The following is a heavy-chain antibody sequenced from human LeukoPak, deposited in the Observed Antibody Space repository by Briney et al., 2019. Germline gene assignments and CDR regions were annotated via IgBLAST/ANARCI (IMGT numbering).Heavy chain of an antibody. J-gene: IGHJ4*02. CDR1: GFTFDDYG. D-gene: IGHD2-15*01. CDR3: ARSVAASRDC. V-gene: IGHV3-20*04. CDR2: INWNSGST. Sequence: PGGSLRLSCGASGFTFDDYGMSWVRQAPGKGLEWVSGINWNSGSTGYADSVKGRFTISRDNAKNSLYLQMNSLRAEDTALYYCARSVAASRDCWGQGTLVTVSS.